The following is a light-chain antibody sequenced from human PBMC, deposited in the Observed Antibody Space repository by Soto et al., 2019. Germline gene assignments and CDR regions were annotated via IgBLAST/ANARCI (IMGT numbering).Light chain of an antibody. CDR2: SAS. CDR3: QQTYSTPRT. CDR1: RSINTY. Sequence: DIQMTQSPSSLSASVGDRVTITCRASRSINTYVNRYQQRPGKAPELLIYSASNLHTGVPSRFSGSGSGTDFTFTINNLLPEDFAIYYCQQTYSTPRTFGQGTKVDIK. V-gene: IGKV1-39*01. J-gene: IGKJ1*01.